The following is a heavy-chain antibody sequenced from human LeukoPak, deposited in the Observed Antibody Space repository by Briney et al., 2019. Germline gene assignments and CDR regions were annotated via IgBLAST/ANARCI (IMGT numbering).Heavy chain of an antibody. CDR3: ARDPGPPPYGSGSYTDNYYYYGMDV. Sequence: SETLSLTCTVSGGSVSSYYWSWIRQPPGKGLEWIGYIYYRGSANYNPSLKSRVTISVDTSKNQFSLKLSSVTAADTAVYYCARDPGPPPYGSGSYTDNYYYYGMDVWGQGTTVTVSS. CDR2: IYYRGSA. CDR1: GGSVSSYY. J-gene: IGHJ6*02. V-gene: IGHV4-59*02. D-gene: IGHD3-10*01.